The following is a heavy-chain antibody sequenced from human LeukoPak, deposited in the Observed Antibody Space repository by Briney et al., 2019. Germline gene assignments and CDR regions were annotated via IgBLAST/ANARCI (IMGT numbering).Heavy chain of an antibody. CDR3: AKDGKWASVS. Sequence: GGSLRLSCVGSGFTFSVHWVRQVPGKGLEWLTFIRHDGTDQHYADSVRGRFTISRDNSKNTVYLQMNSLRPEETALYYCAKDGKWASVSWGQGTLVTVSS. V-gene: IGHV3-30*02. J-gene: IGHJ5*02. CDR1: GFTFS. D-gene: IGHD1-26*01. CDR2: IRHDGTDQ.